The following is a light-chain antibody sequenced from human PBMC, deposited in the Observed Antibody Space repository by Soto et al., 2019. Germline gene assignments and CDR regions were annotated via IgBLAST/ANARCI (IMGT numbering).Light chain of an antibody. V-gene: IGKV3-15*01. Sequence: ETVMTQSPVTLSVSPGDRATLSCRASQSVRDNLAWYQQKPGQPPRLLIYGTSTRATGIPARFSGSGSGTEFTLTISSLQSEDFAVYYCQQYNNWPLTFGGGTKVEIK. CDR1: QSVRDN. CDR3: QQYNNWPLT. CDR2: GTS. J-gene: IGKJ4*01.